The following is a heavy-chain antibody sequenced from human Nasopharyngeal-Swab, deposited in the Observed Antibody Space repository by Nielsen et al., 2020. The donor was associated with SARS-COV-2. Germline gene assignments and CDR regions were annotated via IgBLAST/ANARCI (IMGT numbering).Heavy chain of an antibody. CDR1: GFTFSDYY. CDR2: ISSSSSYT. CDR3: ARDRLRQGYDFWSGYYPDAFDI. D-gene: IGHD3-3*01. Sequence: GESLKISCAASGFTFSDYYMSWIRQAPGKELEWVSYISSSSSYTNYADSVKGRFTISRDNAKNSLYLQMNSLRAEDTAVYYCARDRLRQGYDFWSGYYPDAFDIWGQGTMVTVSS. J-gene: IGHJ3*02. V-gene: IGHV3-11*05.